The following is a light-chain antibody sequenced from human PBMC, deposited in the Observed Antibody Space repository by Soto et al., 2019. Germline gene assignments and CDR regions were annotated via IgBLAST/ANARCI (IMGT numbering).Light chain of an antibody. J-gene: IGKJ1*01. Sequence: PGERATLSCRASQSVSRYLAWYQQKPGQAPRLLIYDGSNRATGIPARFRGSGSGTDFTLTISSLEPEDFAVYYCQQRSNWPRTFGQGTKVEIK. CDR2: DGS. V-gene: IGKV3-11*01. CDR3: QQRSNWPRT. CDR1: QSVSRY.